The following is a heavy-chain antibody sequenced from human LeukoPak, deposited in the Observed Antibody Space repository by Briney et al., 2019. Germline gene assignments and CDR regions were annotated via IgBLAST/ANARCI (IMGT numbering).Heavy chain of an antibody. CDR3: ARGETDDYGDYYYYMDV. D-gene: IGHD4-17*01. V-gene: IGHV1-69*06. CDR2: IIPIFGTA. Sequence: ASVKVSCKASGGTFSSYAISWVRQAPGQGLEWMGGIIPIFGTANYAQRFQGRVTITADKSTSTAYMELSSLRSEDTAVYYCARGETDDYGDYYYYMDVWGKGTTVIVSS. J-gene: IGHJ6*03. CDR1: GGTFSSYA.